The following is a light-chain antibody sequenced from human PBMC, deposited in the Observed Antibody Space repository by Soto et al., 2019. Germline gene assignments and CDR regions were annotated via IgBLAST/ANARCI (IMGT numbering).Light chain of an antibody. CDR3: QQRINWPAT. CDR2: DTS. CDR1: QSVSSY. Sequence: EIVLTQSPATLSLSPGERATLSCRASQSVSSYLAWYQQKPGQAPSLLMYDTSNRATGIPARFSGSGSGTDFTLTISSLEPEDFAVYYCQQRINWPATFGGGTKVEMK. V-gene: IGKV3-11*01. J-gene: IGKJ4*01.